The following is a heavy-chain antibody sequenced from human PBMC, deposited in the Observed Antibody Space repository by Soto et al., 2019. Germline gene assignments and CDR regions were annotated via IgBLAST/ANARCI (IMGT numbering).Heavy chain of an antibody. J-gene: IGHJ4*02. CDR3: AREVVRGVGSDY. Sequence: ASVKVSCKASGYTFTIYGISWVRQAPGQGLEWMGWISTYNGNTKYAQKLQGRVTMTTDTSTSTAYMELRSLRSDDTAVFYCAREVVRGVGSDYWGQGTLVTVSS. CDR2: ISTYNGNT. D-gene: IGHD3-10*01. CDR1: GYTFTIYG. V-gene: IGHV1-18*01.